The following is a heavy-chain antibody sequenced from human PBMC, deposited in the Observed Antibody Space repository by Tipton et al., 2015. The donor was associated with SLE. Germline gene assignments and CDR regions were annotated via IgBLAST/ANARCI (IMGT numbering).Heavy chain of an antibody. CDR2: IYPGDSDT. D-gene: IGHD2-21*02. Sequence: VQLVQSRAEVKKSGESLKISCKGPGHSFNSYWIAWVRQMPGKGLEWMGSIYPGDSDTRYSPSTQGQVTISADKSITTAYLQWSGLKASDSAMYYCARSSGHGDADEFDIWGQGTMVIVSS. CDR1: GHSFNSYW. J-gene: IGHJ3*02. V-gene: IGHV5-51*03. CDR3: ARSSGHGDADEFDI.